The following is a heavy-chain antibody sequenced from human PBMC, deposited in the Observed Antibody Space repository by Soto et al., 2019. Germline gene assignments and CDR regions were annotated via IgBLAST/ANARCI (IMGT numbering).Heavy chain of an antibody. D-gene: IGHD4-17*01. CDR1: GYTFTSYG. Sequence: QVQLVQSGAEVKKPGASVKVSCKASGYTFTSYGISWVRQAPGQGLEWMGWISAYNGNTNYAQKLQGRVTMTTDTPTSTAYMELRSQRSDDTAVYYCATHLIPPTVERPTEDAFDIWGQGTMVTVSS. CDR3: ATHLIPPTVERPTEDAFDI. CDR2: ISAYNGNT. J-gene: IGHJ3*02. V-gene: IGHV1-18*01.